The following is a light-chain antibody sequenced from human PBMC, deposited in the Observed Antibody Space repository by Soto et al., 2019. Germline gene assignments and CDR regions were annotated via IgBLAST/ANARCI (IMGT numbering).Light chain of an antibody. CDR1: SSDIGDYNY. CDR3: CSYTRSGTLI. Sequence: VLTQPASVSGSPGQSITISCVGTSSDIGDYNYVSWYQQHPGKVPKVIIFDVSNRPSGVSYRFSGTKSGNTASLTVSGLQAEDEAHYYCCSYTRSGTLIFGTGTKVTVL. V-gene: IGLV2-14*01. CDR2: DVS. J-gene: IGLJ1*01.